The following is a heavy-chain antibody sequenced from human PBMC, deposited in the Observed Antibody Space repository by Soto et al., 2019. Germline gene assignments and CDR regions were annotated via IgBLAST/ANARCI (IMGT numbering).Heavy chain of an antibody. Sequence: QVQVVQSGAEVKKPGASVKVACKTSGYTFTNYHVHWVRQAPGQGLEWMGAINPNGGSTTYAQHLQGRVTVTSDSSTSTVYMEMGSLRSDDSDVYYCALPKNTLGWYNFWGQGTLVTVS. D-gene: IGHD6-19*01. CDR2: INPNGGST. CDR3: ALPKNTLGWYNF. J-gene: IGHJ4*02. V-gene: IGHV1-46*01. CDR1: GYTFTNYH.